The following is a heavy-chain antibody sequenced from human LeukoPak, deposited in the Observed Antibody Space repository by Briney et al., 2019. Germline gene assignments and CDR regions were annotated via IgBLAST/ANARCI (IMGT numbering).Heavy chain of an antibody. J-gene: IGHJ4*01. CDR2: INSDGSST. CDR3: ARGKVDTAMAIDY. D-gene: IGHD5-18*01. V-gene: IGHV3-74*01. CDR1: GFTFSSYW. Sequence: GGSLRLSCAASGFTFSSYWMHWVRQAPGKGLVWVSRINSDGSSTSYADSVKGRFTISRDNAKNTLYLQMNSLRAEDTAVYYCARGKVDTAMAIDYWGHGTLVTVSS.